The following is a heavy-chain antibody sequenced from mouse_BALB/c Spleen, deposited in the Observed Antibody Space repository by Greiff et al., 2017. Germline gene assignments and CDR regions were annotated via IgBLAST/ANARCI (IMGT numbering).Heavy chain of an antibody. CDR2: ISSGSSTI. V-gene: IGHV5-17*02. J-gene: IGHJ1*01. CDR1: GFTFSSFG. Sequence: EVMLVESGGGLVQPGGSRKLSCAASGFTFSSFGMHWVRQAPEKGLEWVAYISSGSSTIYYADTVKGRFTISRDNPKNTLFLQMTSLRSEDTAMYYCARSGIIYDGYSGYFDVWGAGTTVTVSS. CDR3: ARSGIIYDGYSGYFDV. D-gene: IGHD2-3*01.